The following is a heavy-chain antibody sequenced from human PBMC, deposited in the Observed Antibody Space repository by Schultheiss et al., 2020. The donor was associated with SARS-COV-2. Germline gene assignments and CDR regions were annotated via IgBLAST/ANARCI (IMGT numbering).Heavy chain of an antibody. J-gene: IGHJ4*02. CDR3: ARSSIVGATYFDY. V-gene: IGHV4-34*01. D-gene: IGHD1-26*01. Sequence: SETLSLTCAVYGGSFSGYYWSWIRQPPGKGLEWIGEINHSGSTNHNPSLKSRVTISVHTSKNQFSLKLSSVTAADTAVYYCARSSIVGATYFDYWGQGTLVTVSS. CDR2: INHSGST. CDR1: GGSFSGYY.